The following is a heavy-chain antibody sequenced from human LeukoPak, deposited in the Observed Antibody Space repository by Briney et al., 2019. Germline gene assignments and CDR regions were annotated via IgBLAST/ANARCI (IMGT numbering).Heavy chain of an antibody. CDR3: ARTVTTWFDP. V-gene: IGHV7-4-1*02. CDR2: INTNTGNP. D-gene: IGHD1-1*01. CDR1: GYTSTNYA. Sequence: ASVKVSCKASGYTSTNYAMNWVRQAPGQGLKWMGWINTNTGNPTYAQGFTGRFVFSLDTSVSTAYLQISSLKAEDTAVYYCARTVTTWFDPWGQGTLITVSS. J-gene: IGHJ5*02.